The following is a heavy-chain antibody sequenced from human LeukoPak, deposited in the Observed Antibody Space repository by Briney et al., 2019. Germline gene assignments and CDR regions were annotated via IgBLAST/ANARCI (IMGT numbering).Heavy chain of an antibody. CDR3: ARPRGCGTSKCNNFDY. J-gene: IGHJ4*02. V-gene: IGHV3-7*01. D-gene: IGHD2-21*01. CDR1: GFNFGGYS. CDR2: MNEYGSDI. Sequence: GGSLRLSCVASGFNFGGYSMGWVRQAPGKGLEWVTYMNEYGSDIFYVDSVKGRFTISRDNAKNSLYLQMNSLRVEDTAVYYCARPRGCGTSKCNNFDYWGQGTLVTVSS.